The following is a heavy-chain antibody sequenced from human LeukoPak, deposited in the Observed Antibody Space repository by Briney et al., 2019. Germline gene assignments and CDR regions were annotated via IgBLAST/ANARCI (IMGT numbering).Heavy chain of an antibody. CDR1: AFTVSSNY. J-gene: IGHJ3*02. Sequence: GGSLRLSCAASAFTVSSNYMSWVGQAPGKGLEWFSVIYSGGSTYYADSVKARFTITRDNSKNTLYLQMNSLRAEDAAVYYCARDPYDSSGFNDAFDIWGQGTMVTVSS. V-gene: IGHV3-66*02. CDR3: ARDPYDSSGFNDAFDI. CDR2: IYSGGST. D-gene: IGHD3-22*01.